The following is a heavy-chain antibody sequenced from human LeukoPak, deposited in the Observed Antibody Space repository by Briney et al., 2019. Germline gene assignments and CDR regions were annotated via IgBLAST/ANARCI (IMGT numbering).Heavy chain of an antibody. J-gene: IGHJ4*02. CDR3: ARQGCSSEEFDY. D-gene: IGHD6-19*01. CDR2: IYYSGST. Sequence: SETLSLTCTVSGGSISSGSYYWGWIRQPPGKGLEWIGSIYYSGSTYYNPSLKSRVTISVDTSKNQFSLKLSSVTAADTAVYYCARQGCSSEEFDYWGQGTLVTVST. V-gene: IGHV4-39*01. CDR1: GGSISSGSYY.